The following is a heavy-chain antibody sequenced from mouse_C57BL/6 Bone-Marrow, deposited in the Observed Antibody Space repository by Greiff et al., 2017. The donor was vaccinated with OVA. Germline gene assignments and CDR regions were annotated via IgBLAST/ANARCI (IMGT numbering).Heavy chain of an antibody. V-gene: IGHV1-81*01. D-gene: IGHD2-2*01. CDR3: ARGGYDGLRFAY. J-gene: IGHJ3*01. CDR2: IYPRSGNT. Sequence: VHLVESGAELARPGASVKLSCKASGYTFTSYGISWVKQRTGQGLEWIGEIYPRSGNTYYNEKFKGKATLTADKSSSTAYMELRSLTSEDSAVYFCARGGYDGLRFAYWGQGTLVTVSA. CDR1: GYTFTSYG.